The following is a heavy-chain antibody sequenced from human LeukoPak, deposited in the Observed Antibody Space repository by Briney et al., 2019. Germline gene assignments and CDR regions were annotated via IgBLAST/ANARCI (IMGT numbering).Heavy chain of an antibody. V-gene: IGHV4-39*01. CDR1: GGSISSSSYY. CDR3: AKHSPWFDP. Sequence: SETLSLTCTVSGGSISSSSYYWGWIRQPPGKGLEWIGTIYYSGSTYYNPSLKSRVTISVDTSKNQFSLKLTSVTAADTAVYYCAKHSPWFDPWGQGTLVTVSS. J-gene: IGHJ5*02. CDR2: IYYSGST.